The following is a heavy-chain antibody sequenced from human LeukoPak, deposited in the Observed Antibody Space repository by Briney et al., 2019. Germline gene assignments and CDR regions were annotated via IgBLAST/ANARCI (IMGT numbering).Heavy chain of an antibody. CDR3: ATYDYGGNYFDY. CDR2: ISSSSSTI. D-gene: IGHD4-23*01. V-gene: IGHV3-48*01. CDR1: GFTFSSYS. J-gene: IGHJ4*02. Sequence: PGGSLRLSCAASGFTFSSYSMNWVRQAPGKGLEWASYISSSSSTIYYADSVKGRFTISRDNAKNSLYLQMNSLRAEDTAVYYCATYDYGGNYFDYWGQGTLVTVSS.